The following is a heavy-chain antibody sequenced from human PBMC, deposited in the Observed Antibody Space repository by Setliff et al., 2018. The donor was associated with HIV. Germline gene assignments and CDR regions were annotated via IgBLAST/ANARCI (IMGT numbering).Heavy chain of an antibody. CDR3: ARDHYGSGSYLFDY. CDR2: INPNSGGT. J-gene: IGHJ4*02. D-gene: IGHD3-10*01. V-gene: IGHV1-2*02. CDR1: GGTFSSYA. Sequence: ASVKVSCKASGGTFSSYAMHWVRQAPGQGLEWMGWINPNSGGTNYAQKFQGRVTMTRDTSISTAYMELSRLRFDDTAVYYCARDHYGSGSYLFDYWGQGTLVTVSS.